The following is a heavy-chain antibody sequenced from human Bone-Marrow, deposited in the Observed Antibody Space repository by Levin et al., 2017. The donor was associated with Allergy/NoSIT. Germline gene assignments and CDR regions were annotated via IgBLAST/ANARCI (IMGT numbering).Heavy chain of an antibody. Sequence: GSLRLSCAVYGGSFSGYYWSWIRQPPGKGLEWIGEINHSGSTNYNPSLKSRVTISVDTSKNQFSLRLSSVTAADTAVYYCARGAGTVTRYWGQGTLVTVSS. V-gene: IGHV4-34*01. D-gene: IGHD4-17*01. CDR3: ARGAGTVTRY. CDR2: INHSGST. CDR1: GGSFSGYY. J-gene: IGHJ4*02.